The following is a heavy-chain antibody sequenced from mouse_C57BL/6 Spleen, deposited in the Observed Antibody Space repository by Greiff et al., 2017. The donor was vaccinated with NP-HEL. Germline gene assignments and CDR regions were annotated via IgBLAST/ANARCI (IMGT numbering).Heavy chain of an antibody. V-gene: IGHV7-1*01. D-gene: IGHD1-1*01. CDR3: AREADYYGSSGAMDY. CDR1: GFTFSDFY. J-gene: IGHJ4*01. Sequence: EVMLVESGGGLVQSGRSLRLSCATSGFTFSDFYMEWVRQAPGKGLEWIAASRNKANDYTTEYSASVKGRFIVSRDTSQSILYLQMNALRAEDTAIYYCAREADYYGSSGAMDYWGQGTSVTVSS. CDR2: SRNKANDYTT.